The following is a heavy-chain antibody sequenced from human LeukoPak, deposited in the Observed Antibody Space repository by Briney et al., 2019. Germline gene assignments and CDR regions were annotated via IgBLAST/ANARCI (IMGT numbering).Heavy chain of an antibody. CDR3: AKTGRSSWYSYFDY. Sequence: GGTLRLSCAASGFTFSSYGMIWVRQAPGKGLEWVSGISGSGGSTYYADSVKGRFTISRDNSKNTLYLQMNSLRAEDTAVYYCAKTGRSSWYSYFDYWGQGTLVTVSS. D-gene: IGHD6-13*01. V-gene: IGHV3-23*01. CDR2: ISGSGGST. J-gene: IGHJ4*02. CDR1: GFTFSSYG.